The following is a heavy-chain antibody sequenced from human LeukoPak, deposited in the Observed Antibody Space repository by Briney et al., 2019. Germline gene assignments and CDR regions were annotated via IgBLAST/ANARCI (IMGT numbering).Heavy chain of an antibody. D-gene: IGHD2-2*02. CDR2: ISYDTSNK. Sequence: GGSLRLSCAASGFTFSSYGMHWVRQAPGKGLEWVAIISYDTSNKYYADSVKGRFTISRDNSKNTLYLQMNSLRVEDTAGYYCARDGGSYCSSTSCYRNYWGQGTLVTVSS. CDR3: ARDGGSYCSSTSCYRNY. J-gene: IGHJ4*02. CDR1: GFTFSSYG. V-gene: IGHV3-30*03.